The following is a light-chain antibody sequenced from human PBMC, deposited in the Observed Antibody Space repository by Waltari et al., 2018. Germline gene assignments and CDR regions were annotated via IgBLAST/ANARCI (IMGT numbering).Light chain of an antibody. CDR2: GAS. CDR1: QSVSSN. Sequence: EIVMPHSPATLPVSPGERATPSCRASQSVSSNLAWYQQKPGQAPRLLIYGASTRATGIPARFSGSGSGTEFTLTISSLQSEDFAVYYCQQYNNWPPWTFGQGTKVEIK. CDR3: QQYNNWPPWT. V-gene: IGKV3-15*01. J-gene: IGKJ1*01.